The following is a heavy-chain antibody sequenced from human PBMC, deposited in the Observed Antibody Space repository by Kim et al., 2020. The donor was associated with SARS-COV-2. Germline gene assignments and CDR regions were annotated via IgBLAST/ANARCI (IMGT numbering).Heavy chain of an antibody. D-gene: IGHD3-10*01. V-gene: IGHV4-59*08. Sequence: SETLSLTCTVSGGSISSSYWSWIRQPPGKGLEWIGYIYYSGSTKYNPSLKSRVTISVDTSKNQFSLRVTSVTAADTAVYYCATGGGGSVSHWAYFFDSWGQGTLVTVSS. CDR3: ATGGGGSVSHWAYFFDS. CDR2: IYYSGST. J-gene: IGHJ4*02. CDR1: GGSISSSY.